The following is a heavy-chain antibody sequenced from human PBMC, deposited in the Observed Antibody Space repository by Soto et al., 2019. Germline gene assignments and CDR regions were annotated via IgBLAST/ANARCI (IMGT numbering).Heavy chain of an antibody. CDR3: ARGRSGGANYDY. CDR1: GGSVRNGGYY. V-gene: IGHV4-61*08. Sequence: QVQLQESGPGLVKPSETLSLTCNVSGGSVRNGGYYWTWIRQPPGKGLEWIGYFYSGGDTDYNPSLQSRVTISVDTSKNQFSMKLKSVTAADTAVDYCARGRSGGANYDYWGQGTLVTVSP. D-gene: IGHD3-10*01. J-gene: IGHJ4*02. CDR2: FYSGGDT.